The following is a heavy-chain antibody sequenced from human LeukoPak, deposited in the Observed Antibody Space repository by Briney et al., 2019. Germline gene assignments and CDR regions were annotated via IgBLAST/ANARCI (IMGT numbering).Heavy chain of an antibody. CDR3: ARGTSPQIAGTYYFDY. CDR1: GFSFSSYW. Sequence: GGSLRLSCAASGFSFSSYWMSWVRQAPGKGLEWVANINQDGSEKYYVDSVKGRFTISRDNAKNSLYLQTNSLRAEDTAVYYCARGTSPQIAGTYYFDYWGQGTLVTVSS. D-gene: IGHD6-13*01. J-gene: IGHJ4*02. CDR2: INQDGSEK. V-gene: IGHV3-7*01.